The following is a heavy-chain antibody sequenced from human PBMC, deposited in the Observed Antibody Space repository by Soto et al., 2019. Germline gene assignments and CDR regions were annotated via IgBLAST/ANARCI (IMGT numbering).Heavy chain of an antibody. CDR1: GFTFSSYA. V-gene: IGHV3-23*01. CDR2: ISGSGGST. J-gene: IGHJ4*02. CDR3: AKDSTAYSSSYDFDY. Sequence: EVQLLESGGGLVQPGGSLRLSCAASGFTFSSYAMSWVRQAPGKGLEWVSGISGSGGSTYYADSVKGRFTISRDNSKNSPYLHMNSLRTEDTAVSYCAKDSTAYSSSYDFDYWGQGTLVTVSS. D-gene: IGHD6-6*01.